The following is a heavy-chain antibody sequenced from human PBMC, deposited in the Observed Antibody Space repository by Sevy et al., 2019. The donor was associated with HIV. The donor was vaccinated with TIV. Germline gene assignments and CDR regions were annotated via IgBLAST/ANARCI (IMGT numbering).Heavy chain of an antibody. CDR2: MYHSGLI. V-gene: IGHV4-59*01. D-gene: IGHD3-10*01. CDR3: ARMSYHGSAPGSWFDP. J-gene: IGHJ5*02. CDR1: GGSTSSSY. Sequence: SETLSLTCTVSGGSTSSSYWTWIRQPPGKRLEWIGYMYHSGLINYNPSLKSRLTLSIDTSKNQFSLKLSAVTAADTAVYYCARMSYHGSAPGSWFDPWGLGAQVTVSS.